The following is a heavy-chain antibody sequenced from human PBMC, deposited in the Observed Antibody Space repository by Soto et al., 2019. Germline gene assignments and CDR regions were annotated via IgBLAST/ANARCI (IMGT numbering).Heavy chain of an antibody. CDR1: GGSVSSGSYY. J-gene: IGHJ3*02. D-gene: IGHD2-15*01. CDR2: IYYSGST. Sequence: NPSETLSLTCTVSGGSVSSGSYYWSWIRQPPGKGLEWIGYIYYSGSTNYNPSLKSRVTISVDTSKNQFSLKLSSVTAADTAVYYCARGYCSGGSCYIDIWGQGTMVTVSS. V-gene: IGHV4-61*01. CDR3: ARGYCSGGSCYIDI.